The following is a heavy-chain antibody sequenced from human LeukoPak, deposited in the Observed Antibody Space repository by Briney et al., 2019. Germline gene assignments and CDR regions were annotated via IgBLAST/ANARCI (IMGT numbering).Heavy chain of an antibody. CDR3: ARDVVVVAVHEGYTLDFDY. CDR1: GYTFTGYY. J-gene: IGHJ4*02. Sequence: ASVKVSCKASGYTFTGYYMHWVRQAPGQGLEWMGWINPNSGGTNYAQKFQGRVTMTRDTSISTAYMELSRLRSDDTAVYYCARDVVVVAVHEGYTLDFDYWGQGTLVTVSS. V-gene: IGHV1-2*02. CDR2: INPNSGGT. D-gene: IGHD2-15*01.